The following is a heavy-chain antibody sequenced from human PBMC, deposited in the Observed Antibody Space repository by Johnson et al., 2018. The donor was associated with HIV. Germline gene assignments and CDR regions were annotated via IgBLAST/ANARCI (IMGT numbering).Heavy chain of an antibody. CDR2: IKHDGSEK. D-gene: IGHD6-19*01. CDR3: ASPRAVAGGGAFDI. Sequence: VQLVESGGGVVQPGRSLRLSCAASGFTFSRYWLNWVRQAPGKGLEWVANIKHDGSEKHDVDAVKGRFTISRDNANNSLYPQMNSLRAEDTPVYYCASPRAVAGGGAFDIWGQGTMVTVSS. J-gene: IGHJ3*02. V-gene: IGHV3-7*01. CDR1: GFTFSRYW.